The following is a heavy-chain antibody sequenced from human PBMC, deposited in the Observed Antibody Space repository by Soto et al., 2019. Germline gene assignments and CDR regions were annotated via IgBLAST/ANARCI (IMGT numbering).Heavy chain of an antibody. CDR2: SYYSGST. Sequence: QVQLQETGPGLVKPSQTLSLTCTVSGGSISSGGYYWSWIRQHPGKGLEWIGYSYYSGSTYYNPSLKSRVTISVDTYKNQFSLELSSVTAADTDVYYCAGGGYSYGYVGYWGQGTLVTVSS. CDR3: AGGGYSYGYVGY. V-gene: IGHV4-31*03. J-gene: IGHJ4*02. CDR1: GGSISSGGYY. D-gene: IGHD5-18*01.